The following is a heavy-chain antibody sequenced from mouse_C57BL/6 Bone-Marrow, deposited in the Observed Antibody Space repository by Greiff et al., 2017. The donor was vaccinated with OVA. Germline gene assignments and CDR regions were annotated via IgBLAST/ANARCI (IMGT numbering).Heavy chain of an antibody. CDR2: ISSGGSYT. V-gene: IGHV5-6*01. Sequence: EVQGVESGGDLVKPGGSLKLSCAASGFTFSSYGMSWVRQTPDKRLEWVATISSGGSYTYYPDSVQGRFTISRDNAKNTLYLQMSSLKSEDTAMYYCARQEAYSNYPYYFDYWGQGTTLTVSS. CDR1: GFTFSSYG. CDR3: ARQEAYSNYPYYFDY. J-gene: IGHJ2*01. D-gene: IGHD2-5*01.